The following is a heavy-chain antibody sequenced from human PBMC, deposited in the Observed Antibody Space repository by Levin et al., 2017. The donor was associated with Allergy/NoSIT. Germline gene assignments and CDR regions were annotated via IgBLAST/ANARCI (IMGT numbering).Heavy chain of an antibody. D-gene: IGHD3-10*01. Sequence: GGSLRLSCAASGFTFSSYGMHWVRQAPGKGLEWVAVISYDGSNKYYADSVKGRFTISRDNSKNTLYLQMNSLRAEDTAVYYCALLTFGETLRAVGDYWGQGTLVTVSS. CDR1: GFTFSSYG. CDR2: ISYDGSNK. CDR3: ALLTFGETLRAVGDY. J-gene: IGHJ4*02. V-gene: IGHV3-30*03.